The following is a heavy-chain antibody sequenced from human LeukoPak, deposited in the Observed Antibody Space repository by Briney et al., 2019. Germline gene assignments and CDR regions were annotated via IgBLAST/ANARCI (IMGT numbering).Heavy chain of an antibody. J-gene: IGHJ3*02. D-gene: IGHD2-15*01. Sequence: SVKVSCKASGGTFGRYAITWVRQAPGQRLEWMGGVSPIYGTSDYAQRFQGRVTISADESTSTAFLEVRSLRSEDTAVYYCARDCSGGRCYGAFDNWGQGTLVIVSS. CDR2: VSPIYGTS. V-gene: IGHV1-69*01. CDR1: GGTFGRYA. CDR3: ARDCSGGRCYGAFDN.